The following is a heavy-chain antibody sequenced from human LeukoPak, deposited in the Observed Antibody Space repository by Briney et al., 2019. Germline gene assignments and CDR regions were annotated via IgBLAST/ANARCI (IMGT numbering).Heavy chain of an antibody. CDR2: FYNSGRT. D-gene: IGHD3-3*01. Sequence: SQTLSLTCTVSGGSISSGSNYWNWIRQPAGKGLEWIGRFYNSGRTNFNPSLKSRVTISADTSKNQFSLKVRSVTAADTAVYYCARGDLKSDWFDPWGQGTLVTVSS. V-gene: IGHV4-61*02. CDR3: ARGDLKSDWFDP. CDR1: GGSISSGSNY. J-gene: IGHJ5*02.